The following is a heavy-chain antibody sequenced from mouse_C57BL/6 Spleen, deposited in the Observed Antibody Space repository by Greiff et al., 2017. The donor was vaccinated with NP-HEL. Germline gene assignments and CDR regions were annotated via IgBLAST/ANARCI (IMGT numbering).Heavy chain of an antibody. D-gene: IGHD1-1*01. J-gene: IGHJ2*01. CDR2: IYPGDGDT. Sequence: QVQLQQSGAELVKPGASVKISCKASGYAFSSYWMNWVKQRPGKGLEWIGQIYPGDGDTNYNGKFKGKATLTADKSSSTAYMQLSSLTSEDSAVYFCAMGTTVVAVDYWGQGTTLTVSS. CDR3: AMGTTVVAVDY. V-gene: IGHV1-80*01. CDR1: GYAFSSYW.